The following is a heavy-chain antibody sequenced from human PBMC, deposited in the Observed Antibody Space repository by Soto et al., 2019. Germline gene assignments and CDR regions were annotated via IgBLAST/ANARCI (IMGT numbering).Heavy chain of an antibody. Sequence: VKVVSKAPCFTLTCYVLKSRLHANRKGVARMGRMNPNRGTTGYAQKSQARVTMTRNTTITTAYMELSSLSSEDTAVYYCASVVDVSCRSTRCYPCMDVWGQGTTVTVSS. CDR2: MNPNRGTT. V-gene: IGHV1-8*01. D-gene: IGHD2-2*01. J-gene: IGHJ6*02. CDR3: ASVVDVSCRSTRCYPCMDV. CDR1: CFTLTCYV.